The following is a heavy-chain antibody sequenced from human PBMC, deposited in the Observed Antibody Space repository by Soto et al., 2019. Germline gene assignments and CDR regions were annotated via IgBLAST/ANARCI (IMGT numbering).Heavy chain of an antibody. CDR2: IHSSGSA. J-gene: IGHJ6*02. D-gene: IGHD6-6*01. CDR1: DDSVSNSY. CDR3: AREEQLGPYYYYALDV. V-gene: IGHV4-4*07. Sequence: SETLSLTCTVSDDSVSNSYWSWIRQPAGKGLEWIGRIHSSGSAKYNPSLNSRVAMSVDTSKNQFSLELSSLTAADTAVYYCAREEQLGPYYYYALDVWGQGTTVTVSS.